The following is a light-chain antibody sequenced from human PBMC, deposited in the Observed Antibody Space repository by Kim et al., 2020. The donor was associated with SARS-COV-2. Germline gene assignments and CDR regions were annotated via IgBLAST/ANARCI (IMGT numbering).Light chain of an antibody. CDR3: SSFTSSNTLV. CDR2: DVY. Sequence: GQSITISCTGASNDVVGYNYVSWYQQHPGRAPKLMIYDVYNRPSGVSDRFSGSKSGNTASLTISGLQAEDEADYYCSSFTSSNTLVFGGGTQLTVL. V-gene: IGLV2-14*03. J-gene: IGLJ3*02. CDR1: SNDVVGYNY.